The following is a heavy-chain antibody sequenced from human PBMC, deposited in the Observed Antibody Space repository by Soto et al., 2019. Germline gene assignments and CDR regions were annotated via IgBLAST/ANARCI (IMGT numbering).Heavy chain of an antibody. J-gene: IGHJ3*02. CDR1: GYTFSSYG. V-gene: IGHV1-18*01. D-gene: IGHD4-17*01. CDR3: ARDLQELDYDHQTGSFDI. Sequence: ASVKVSCKSSGYTFSSYGISCVRQAPGQGLEWMGWISAYNGNTKYAQKFQGRVTMTRDTSTSTVYMELSSLRSEDTAVYYCARDLQELDYDHQTGSFDIWGQGTMVTVSS. CDR2: ISAYNGNT.